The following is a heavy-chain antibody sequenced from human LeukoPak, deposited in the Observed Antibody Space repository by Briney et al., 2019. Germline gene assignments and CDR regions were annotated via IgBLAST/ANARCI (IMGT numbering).Heavy chain of an antibody. CDR1: GGTFSSYA. D-gene: IGHD3-22*01. CDR2: IIPIFGTA. Sequence: SVKVSCKASGGTFSSYAISWVRQAPGQGLEWMGGIIPIFGTANYAQKFQGRVTITTDESTSTAYMELSSLRSEDTAVYYCARAPTLDYHDSSGYYYAHFDYWGQGTLVTVSS. J-gene: IGHJ4*02. CDR3: ARAPTLDYHDSSGYYYAHFDY. V-gene: IGHV1-69*05.